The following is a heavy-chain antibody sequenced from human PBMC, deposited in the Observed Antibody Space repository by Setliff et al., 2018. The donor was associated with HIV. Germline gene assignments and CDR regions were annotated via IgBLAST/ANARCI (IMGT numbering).Heavy chain of an antibody. Sequence: ASVKVSCKMSGYTFTNQYIHWIQQAPGKGLEWMGLVDPENPTTIYAARFQGRVTITADTSTDTAYMELSSLRSEDMAIYYCARSDSGWPHYQYHHMDVWGKGTTVTVSS. CDR2: VDPENPTT. CDR1: GYTFTNQY. D-gene: IGHD6-19*01. CDR3: ARSDSGWPHYQYHHMDV. J-gene: IGHJ6*04. V-gene: IGHV1-69-2*01.